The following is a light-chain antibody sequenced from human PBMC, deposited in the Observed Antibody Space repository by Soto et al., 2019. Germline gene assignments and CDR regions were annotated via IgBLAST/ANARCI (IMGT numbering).Light chain of an antibody. V-gene: IGKV1-39*01. Sequence: IQSTQSPSSQSASVGDRVTITCLASQSISSYLNWYQEKPGKAPKLLIYAASSLQSGVPSRFSGSGSGTDFTLTISSLQPEDFATYYCQQSYSTPITFGQGPRLEIK. CDR3: QQSYSTPIT. J-gene: IGKJ5*01. CDR2: AAS. CDR1: QSISSY.